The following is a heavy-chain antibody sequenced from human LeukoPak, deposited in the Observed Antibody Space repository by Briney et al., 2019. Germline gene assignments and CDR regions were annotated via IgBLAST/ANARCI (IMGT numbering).Heavy chain of an antibody. J-gene: IGHJ4*02. Sequence: GASVKVSCKTSGYRFTTYSVSWVRQAPGQGLEWMGWISAYNNNTDFAQKFQDGVTLTTDTSTSTAYMELRSLRSDDSAVYYCVRALHHNNGWFLIGDFDYWGQGTLVTVSS. CDR3: VRALHHNNGWFLIGDFDY. CDR1: GYRFTTYS. CDR2: ISAYNNNT. D-gene: IGHD6-19*01. V-gene: IGHV1-18*01.